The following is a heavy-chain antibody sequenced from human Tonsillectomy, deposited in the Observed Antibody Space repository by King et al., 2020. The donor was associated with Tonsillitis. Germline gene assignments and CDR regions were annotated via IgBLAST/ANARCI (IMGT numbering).Heavy chain of an antibody. Sequence: MQLQESGPGLVKPSETLSLTCTVSSGSISSASYYWGWIRLPPGMGLGWIGSVYYSGGTYYNPSLKSRVTISVATSKNQFSLKLCSVPAADTAVYYCARIQWLANYYYYYMDVWGKGTTVTVSS. CDR3: ARIQWLANYYYYYMDV. CDR1: SGSISSASYY. D-gene: IGHD6-19*01. V-gene: IGHV4-39*01. J-gene: IGHJ6*03. CDR2: VYYSGGT.